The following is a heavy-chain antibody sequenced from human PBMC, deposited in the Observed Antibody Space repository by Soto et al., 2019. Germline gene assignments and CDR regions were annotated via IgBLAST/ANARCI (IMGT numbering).Heavy chain of an antibody. V-gene: IGHV6-1*01. D-gene: IGHD6-19*01. CDR1: GDSVSSNSAA. CDR3: AREGVAGTDYYYYYGMDV. J-gene: IGHJ6*02. CDR2: TYYRSKWYN. Sequence: PSQTLSLTCVISGDSVSSNSAAWNWIRQSPSRGLEWLGRTYYRSKWYNDYAVSVKSRITINPDTSKNQFSLQLNSVTPEDTAVYYCAREGVAGTDYYYYYGMDVWGQGTTVTVSS.